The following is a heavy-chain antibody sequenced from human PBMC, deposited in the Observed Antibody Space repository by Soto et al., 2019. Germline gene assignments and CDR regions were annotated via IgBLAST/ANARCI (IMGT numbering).Heavy chain of an antibody. Sequence: PGGSLGLSCAASGFNFRGFAVTWVRQAPGKGLEWVSGISGRGTSTYYIDSVKGRFTISRDDSKNTISLQMNGLRAEDAAVYYCARGTTKSSSYYYYYFDVWGKGTTVTVSS. CDR3: ARGTTKSSSYYYYYFDV. J-gene: IGHJ6*03. CDR1: GFNFRGFA. CDR2: ISGRGTST. D-gene: IGHD4-4*01. V-gene: IGHV3-23*01.